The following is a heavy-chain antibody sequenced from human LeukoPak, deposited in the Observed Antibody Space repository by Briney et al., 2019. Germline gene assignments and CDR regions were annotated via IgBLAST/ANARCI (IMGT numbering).Heavy chain of an antibody. V-gene: IGHV1-69*13. D-gene: IGHD6-19*01. CDR3: ARPNRAVAGSLGI. CDR1: GGTFSSYA. J-gene: IGHJ3*02. Sequence: SVKVSCKASGGTFSSYAISWVRQAPGQGLEWMGGIIPIFGTANYAQKFQGRVTITADESTSTAYMELSSLRSEDTAVYYCARPNRAVAGSLGIWGQGTMVTVSS. CDR2: IIPIFGTA.